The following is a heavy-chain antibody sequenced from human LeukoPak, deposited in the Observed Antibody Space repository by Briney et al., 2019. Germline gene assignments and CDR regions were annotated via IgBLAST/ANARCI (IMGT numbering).Heavy chain of an antibody. CDR1: GFTFSGSA. Sequence: GGSLRLSCAASGFTFSGSAMHWVRQASGKGLEWVGRIRSKANSYATAYAASVKGRFTISRDDSKNTAYLQMNSLKTEDTAVYYCTSSIAVAGSQNFDCWGQGTLVTVSS. D-gene: IGHD6-19*01. CDR2: IRSKANSYAT. J-gene: IGHJ4*02. CDR3: TSSIAVAGSQNFDC. V-gene: IGHV3-73*01.